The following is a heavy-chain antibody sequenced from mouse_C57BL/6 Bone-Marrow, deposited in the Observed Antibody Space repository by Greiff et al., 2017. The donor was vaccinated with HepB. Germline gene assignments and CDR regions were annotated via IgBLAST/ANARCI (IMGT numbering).Heavy chain of an antibody. CDR3: ARDRSYYSNYEPEVFDV. V-gene: IGHV5-16*01. CDR1: GFTFSDYY. D-gene: IGHD2-5*01. J-gene: IGHJ1*03. Sequence: EVQLVESEGGLVQPGSSMKLSCTASGFTFSDYYMAWVRQVPEKGLEWVANINYDGSSTYYLDTLKSRFIISRDNAKNILYLQMSSLKSEDTATYYCARDRSYYSNYEPEVFDVWGTGTTVTVSS. CDR2: INYDGSST.